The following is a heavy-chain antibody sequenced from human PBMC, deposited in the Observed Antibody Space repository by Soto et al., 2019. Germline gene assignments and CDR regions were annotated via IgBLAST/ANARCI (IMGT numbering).Heavy chain of an antibody. J-gene: IGHJ4*02. CDR3: AREGYPYGIDS. CDR1: GFNINTKY. V-gene: IGHV3-53*02. Sequence: EVQLVETGGGLIQPGESLSLSCAASGFNINTKYMTWVRQAPGKGLEWVSLTYTGGNTLYADSVKGRFPVARDMSTNTLYLQMDSLRGDDTAIYYCAREGYPYGIDSWGQGSLVAVSS. D-gene: IGHD4-17*01. CDR2: TYTGGNT.